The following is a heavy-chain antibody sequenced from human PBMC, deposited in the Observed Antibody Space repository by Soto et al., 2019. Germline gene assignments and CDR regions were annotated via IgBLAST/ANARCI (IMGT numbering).Heavy chain of an antibody. V-gene: IGHV4-59*01. J-gene: IGHJ6*02. CDR3: AREGSTRYYYYGMDV. D-gene: IGHD2-2*01. CDR2: IYYSGST. Sequence: SSETLSLTCTVSGGSISSYYWSWIRQPPGKGLEWIGYIYYSGSTNYNPSLKSRVTISVDTSKNQFSLKLSSATAADTAVYYCAREGSTRYYYYGMDVWGQGTTVTVSS. CDR1: GGSISSYY.